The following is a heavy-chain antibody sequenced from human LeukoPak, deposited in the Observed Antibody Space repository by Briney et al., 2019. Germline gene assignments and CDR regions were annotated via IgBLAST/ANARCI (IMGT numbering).Heavy chain of an antibody. D-gene: IGHD6-13*01. CDR2: INPNSGGT. J-gene: IGHJ4*02. CDR3: ARAHSKQQLVQGY. Sequence: ASVKVSCKASGYTFTGYYMHWVRQAPGQGLEWMGWINPNSGGTNYAQKFQGRVTMTRDTSISTAYMELSRLRSDDTAVYYCARAHSKQQLVQGYWGQGTLVTVSS. CDR1: GYTFTGYY. V-gene: IGHV1-2*02.